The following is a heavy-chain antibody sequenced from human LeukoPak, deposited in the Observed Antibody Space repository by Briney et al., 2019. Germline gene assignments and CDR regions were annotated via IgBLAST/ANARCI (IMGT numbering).Heavy chain of an antibody. Sequence: SETLSLTCSVSGDSISSYSWNWIRQPPGKGLEWIGRIYSNGRAIYNPSLNSRVTISVDTTKNQFSLKLTSVTATDTAVYYCARRELEGRNDGRRNWFAPWGQGTLVTVSS. CDR2: IYSNGRA. V-gene: IGHV4-59*08. D-gene: IGHD1-7*01. CDR3: ARRELEGRNDGRRNWFAP. J-gene: IGHJ5*02. CDR1: GDSISSYS.